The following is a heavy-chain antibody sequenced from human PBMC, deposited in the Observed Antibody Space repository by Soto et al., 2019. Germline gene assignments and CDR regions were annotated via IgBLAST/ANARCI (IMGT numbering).Heavy chain of an antibody. CDR3: ARDRAAADCSSTSCSAYYYGMDV. CDR2: ISSSSSYI. CDR1: GGSFSGYY. J-gene: IGHJ6*01. V-gene: IGHV3-21*01. D-gene: IGHD2-2*01. Sequence: PSETLSLTCAVYGGSFSGYYWSWIRQPPGKGLEWVSSISSSSSYIYYADSVKGRFTISRDNAKNSLYLQMNSLRAEDTAVYYCARDRAAADCSSTSCSAYYYGMDVWGQGTTVTVSS.